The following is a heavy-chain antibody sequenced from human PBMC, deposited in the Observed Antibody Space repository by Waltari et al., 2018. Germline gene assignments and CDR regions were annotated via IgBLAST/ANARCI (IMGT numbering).Heavy chain of an antibody. CDR3: ARSGELHDY. D-gene: IGHD1-7*01. CDR2: ISSGSSTI. CDR1: GFTFSTYS. Sequence: EVQVVESGGGLVQPGGSPRLSCAASGFTFSTYSFNWVRQAPGKGLEWVSFISSGSSTIHYADSVKGRFTISRDNAKNSLYLQMNSLRVEDTAVYYCARSGELHDYWGQGTLVTVSS. J-gene: IGHJ4*02. V-gene: IGHV3-48*04.